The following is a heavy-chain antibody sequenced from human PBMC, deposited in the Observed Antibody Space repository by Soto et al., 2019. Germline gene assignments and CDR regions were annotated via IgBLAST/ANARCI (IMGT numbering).Heavy chain of an antibody. Sequence: GGSLRLSCAASGFTFSSYAMSWVLQAPGKGLEWVSAISGSGGSTYYADSVEGRFTISRDNSKNTLYLQMNSLRAEDTAVYYCANSAAGPPIDFDYWGQGTLVTVSS. D-gene: IGHD6-13*01. J-gene: IGHJ4*02. V-gene: IGHV3-23*01. CDR2: ISGSGGST. CDR1: GFTFSSYA. CDR3: ANSAAGPPIDFDY.